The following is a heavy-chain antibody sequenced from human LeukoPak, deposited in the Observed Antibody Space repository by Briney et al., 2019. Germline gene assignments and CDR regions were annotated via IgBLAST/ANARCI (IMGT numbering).Heavy chain of an antibody. D-gene: IGHD3-22*01. J-gene: IGHJ4*02. Sequence: GESLKISCKGSGYSFTSYWIGWVRQMPGKGLEWMGIIYPGDSDTRYSPSFQGQVTISADKSISTAYLQWSSLKASDTAMYYCARDAYYYDSSGYQPPKYWGQGTLVTVSS. V-gene: IGHV5-51*01. CDR1: GYSFTSYW. CDR3: ARDAYYYDSSGYQPPKY. CDR2: IYPGDSDT.